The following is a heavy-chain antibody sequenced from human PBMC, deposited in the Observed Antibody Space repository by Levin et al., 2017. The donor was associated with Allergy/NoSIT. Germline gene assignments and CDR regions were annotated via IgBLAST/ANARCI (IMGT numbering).Heavy chain of an antibody. V-gene: IGHV3-53*01. CDR3: TKGHYSGVYQ. J-gene: IGHJ4*02. D-gene: IGHD2-2*01. CDR1: GFSVRTHY. Sequence: LSLTCAASGFSVRTHYMTWVRQGPGKGLECVSVIYDDGSTYYADSVRGRFTISRDNSKNTLSLQMNSLRDDDTAVYYCTKGHYSGVYQWGQGTLVTVSS. CDR2: IYDDGST.